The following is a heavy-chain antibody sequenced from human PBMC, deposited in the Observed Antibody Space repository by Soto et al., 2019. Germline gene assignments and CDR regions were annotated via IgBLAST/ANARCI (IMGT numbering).Heavy chain of an antibody. D-gene: IGHD1-26*01. CDR1: GFSFNTYE. CDR3: AYGGSCDY. J-gene: IGHJ4*02. Sequence: EVQLVESGGGLVQPGGSLRLSCAASGFSFNTYEMNWVHQAPGKGLEWVSYISSSGSTIYYADSVKGRFTVSRDNGKNSLYLQMNRLRAEDTAVYYCAYGGSCDYWGQGTQVTVSS. V-gene: IGHV3-48*03. CDR2: ISSSGSTI.